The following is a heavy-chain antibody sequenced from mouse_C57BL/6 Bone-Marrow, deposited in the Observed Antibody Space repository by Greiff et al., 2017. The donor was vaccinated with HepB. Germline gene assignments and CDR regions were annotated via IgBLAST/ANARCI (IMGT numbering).Heavy chain of an antibody. CDR1: GYTFTSYW. Sequence: QVQLQQPGAELVKPGASVKMSCKASGYTFTSYWITWVKQRPGQGLEWIGDIYPGSGSTNYNEKFKSKATLTVDKSSSTAYMQLSSLTSEDSAVYYCARPNYYGSSWFAYWGQGTLVTVSA. V-gene: IGHV1-55*01. CDR2: IYPGSGST. CDR3: ARPNYYGSSWFAY. J-gene: IGHJ3*01. D-gene: IGHD1-1*01.